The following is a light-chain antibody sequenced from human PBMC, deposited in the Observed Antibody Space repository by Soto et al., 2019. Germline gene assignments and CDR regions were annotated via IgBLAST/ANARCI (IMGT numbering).Light chain of an antibody. CDR1: QSVSSN. CDR3: QQYNNWPTWT. CDR2: GAS. V-gene: IGKV3-15*01. Sequence: EIVMTQSPATLSASPGERATLSCRASQSVSSNLAWYQQKPGQAPRLLIYGASTMATGIPARFSGSGSGTEFTLTISSLQSEDFAVYYCQQYNNWPTWTFGQGTKVEVK. J-gene: IGKJ1*01.